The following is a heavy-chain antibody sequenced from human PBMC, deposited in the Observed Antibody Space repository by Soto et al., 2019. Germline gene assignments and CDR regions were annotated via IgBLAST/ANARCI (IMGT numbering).Heavy chain of an antibody. CDR1: GFTFSSYG. V-gene: IGHV3-33*01. CDR2: IWYDGSNK. D-gene: IGHD3-3*01. Sequence: GGSLRLSCAASGFTFSSYGMHWVRQAPGKGLEWVAVIWYDGSNKYYADSVKGRFTISRDNSKNTLYLQMNSLRAEDTAVYYCARDFGVPRKLNWFDPWGQGTLVTVSS. CDR3: ARDFGVPRKLNWFDP. J-gene: IGHJ5*02.